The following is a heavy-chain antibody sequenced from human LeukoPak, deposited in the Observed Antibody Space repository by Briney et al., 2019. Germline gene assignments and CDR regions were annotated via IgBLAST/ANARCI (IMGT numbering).Heavy chain of an antibody. CDR3: ASGIPSAQVNFDY. J-gene: IGHJ4*02. CDR2: IKQDGSEK. V-gene: IGHV3-7*01. D-gene: IGHD1-14*01. Sequence: GGSLRLSCAASGFTFSSYAMSWVRQAPGKGLEWVANIKQDGSEKYYVDSVKGRFTISRDNAKNSLYLQMNSLRAEDTAVYYCASGIPSAQVNFDYWGQGTLVTVSS. CDR1: GFTFSSYA.